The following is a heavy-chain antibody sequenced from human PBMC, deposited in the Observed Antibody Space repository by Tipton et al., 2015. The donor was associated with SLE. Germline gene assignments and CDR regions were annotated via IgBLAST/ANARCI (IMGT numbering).Heavy chain of an antibody. Sequence: TLSLTCTVSGGSISSYYWCWIRQPPGKGLEWIGYIYYSGSANYNPSLKSRVTISVDTSKNQFSLKLSSVTAADTAVYYCALGAAAANFDSWGQGTLVPVSS. CDR3: ALGAAAANFDS. CDR1: GGSISSYY. D-gene: IGHD6-13*01. CDR2: IYYSGSA. V-gene: IGHV4-59*08. J-gene: IGHJ4*02.